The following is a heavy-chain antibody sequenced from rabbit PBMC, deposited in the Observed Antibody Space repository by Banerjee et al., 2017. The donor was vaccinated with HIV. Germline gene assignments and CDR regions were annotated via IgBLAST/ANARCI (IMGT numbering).Heavy chain of an antibody. V-gene: IGHV1S43*01. J-gene: IGHJ4*01. CDR1: GFVFSTYY. CDR2: IYTGKRSA. CDR3: ARGGSYGYATNL. D-gene: IGHD6-1*01. Sequence: QQQLEESGGGLVKPGGTLTLTCKASGFVFSTYYMSWVRQAPGKGLEWIGIIYTGKRSADYATWVNGRFTMSSDDAQNTVDLQMNSLTAADTATYFCARGGSYGYATNLWGPGTLVT.